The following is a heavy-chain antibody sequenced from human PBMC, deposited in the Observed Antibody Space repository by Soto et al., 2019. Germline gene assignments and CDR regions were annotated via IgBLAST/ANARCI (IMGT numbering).Heavy chain of an antibody. J-gene: IGHJ4*02. D-gene: IGHD3-22*01. CDR1: GGTFSSYA. CDR3: ARGWSSGITMIVVDLYYFDY. Sequence: QVQLVQSGAEVKKPGSSVKVSCKASGGTFSSYAISWVRQAPGQGLEWMGGIIPIFGTANYAQKFQGRVTITADESTSTAYMELSSLRSEDTAVYYCARGWSSGITMIVVDLYYFDYWGQGTLVTVSS. V-gene: IGHV1-69*12. CDR2: IIPIFGTA.